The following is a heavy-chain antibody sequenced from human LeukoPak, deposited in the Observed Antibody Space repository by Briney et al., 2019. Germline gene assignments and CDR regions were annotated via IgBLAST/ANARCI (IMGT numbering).Heavy chain of an antibody. CDR3: ARDREYYNLLTGYKVSHYFDY. CDR1: AFTFTNYA. J-gene: IGHJ4*02. Sequence: GGSLRLSCAASAFTFTNYAMHWVRQAPGRGLEWVAVISYDGSNKYYADSVKGRFTISRDNSKNTLYLQMNSLRAEDTAVYYCARDREYYNLLTGYKVSHYFDYWGQGTLVTVSS. D-gene: IGHD3-9*01. V-gene: IGHV3-30*04. CDR2: ISYDGSNK.